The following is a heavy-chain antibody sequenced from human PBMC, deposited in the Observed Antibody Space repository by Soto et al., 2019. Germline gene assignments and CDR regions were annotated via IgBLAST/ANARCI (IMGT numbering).Heavy chain of an antibody. V-gene: IGHV4-4*07. CDR2: IYATGTT. CDR3: VRDGTKTLRDWFDP. Sequence: SETLSLTCTVSGASISGFYWSWIRKSAGKGLEWIGRIYATGTTDYNPSLKSRVMMSVDTSKKQFSLKLRSVTAADTAVYYCVRDGTKTLRDWFDPWGQG. CDR1: GASISGFY. D-gene: IGHD1-1*01. J-gene: IGHJ5*02.